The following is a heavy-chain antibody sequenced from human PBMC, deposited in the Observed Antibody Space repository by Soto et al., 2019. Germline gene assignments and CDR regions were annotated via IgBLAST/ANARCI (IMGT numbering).Heavy chain of an antibody. V-gene: IGHV3-23*01. CDR2: ISGSGGST. CDR3: ATDSSGYYRAFDI. CDR1: GFTFSSYA. Sequence: EVQLLESGGGLVQPGGSLRLSCAASGFTFSSYAMSWVRQAPGKGLEWVSAISGSGGSTYYADSVKGRFTISRDNSKNTLYLQMNSLRAEDTAVYYCATDSSGYYRAFDIWGQGTMVTVSS. D-gene: IGHD3-22*01. J-gene: IGHJ3*02.